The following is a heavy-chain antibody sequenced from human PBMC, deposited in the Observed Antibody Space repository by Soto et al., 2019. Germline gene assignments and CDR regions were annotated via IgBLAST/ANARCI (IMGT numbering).Heavy chain of an antibody. CDR2: IRSSSSTI. D-gene: IGHD1-26*01. CDR3: ARVDEWELPYYYGMDV. CDR1: GFTFSSYS. J-gene: IGHJ6*02. Sequence: EVQLVESGGGLVQPGGSLRLSCAASGFTFSSYSMNWVRQAPGKGLEWVSYIRSSSSTIYYADSVKGRFTISRDNAKNSLYLQMNSLRAEDTAVYYCARVDEWELPYYYGMDVWGQGTTVTVSS. V-gene: IGHV3-48*01.